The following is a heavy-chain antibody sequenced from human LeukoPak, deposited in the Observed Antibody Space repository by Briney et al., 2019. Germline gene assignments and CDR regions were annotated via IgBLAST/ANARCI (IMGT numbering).Heavy chain of an antibody. V-gene: IGHV1-2*02. CDR3: AMQQNSLFDY. D-gene: IGHD6-13*01. CDR2: INPNSGGT. CDR1: GYTFADYY. Sequence: ASVKVSCKASGYTFADYYMHWVRQAPGQGLEWMGWINPNSGGTNYAQKFQGRVTLTRDTSISTAYMELTRLTSYDTAVYYCAMQQNSLFDYWGQGTLVTVSS. J-gene: IGHJ4*02.